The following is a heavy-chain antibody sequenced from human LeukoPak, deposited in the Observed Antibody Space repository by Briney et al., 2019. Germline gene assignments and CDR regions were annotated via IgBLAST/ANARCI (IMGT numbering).Heavy chain of an antibody. J-gene: IGHJ6*03. D-gene: IGHD5/OR15-5a*01. CDR2: IRYDGSNK. CDR3: AKVSTIYYYYMDV. Sequence: GGSLRLSCAASGFTFSSYGMHWVRQAPGKGLEWVAFIRYDGSNKYYADSVKGRFTISRDNSKNTLYLQMNGLRAEDTAVYYCAKVSTIYYYYMDVWGKGTTVTISS. V-gene: IGHV3-30*02. CDR1: GFTFSSYG.